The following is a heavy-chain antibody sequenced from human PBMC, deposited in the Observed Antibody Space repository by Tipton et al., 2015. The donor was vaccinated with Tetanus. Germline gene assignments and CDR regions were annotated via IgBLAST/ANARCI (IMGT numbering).Heavy chain of an antibody. V-gene: IGHV3-48*02. CDR1: GFTFNSYS. CDR2: ISSSGSTI. J-gene: IGHJ4*02. Sequence: SLRLSCAASGFTFNSYSMNWVRQAPGKGLEWVSYISSSGSTIYYADSVKGRFTISRDNAKNSLYLQMNSLRDEDTAVYYCARVWRASLLLAWDYWGRGTLVSVSS. CDR3: ARVWRASLLLAWDY. D-gene: IGHD2-21*02.